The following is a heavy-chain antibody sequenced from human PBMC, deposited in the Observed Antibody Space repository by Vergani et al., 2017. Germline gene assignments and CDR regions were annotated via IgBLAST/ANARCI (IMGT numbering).Heavy chain of an antibody. CDR1: GGSISSGDYY. D-gene: IGHD2-21*01. J-gene: IGHJ3*02. CDR2: IYHSGST. V-gene: IGHV4-30-4*08. CDR3: ASPENYCGGDCYWGEGIDAFDI. Sequence: QVQLQESGPGLVKPSQTLSLTCTVSGGSISSGDYYWSWIRQPPGKGLEWIGSIYHSGSTYYNPSLKSRVTISVDTSKNQFSLKLSSVTAADTAVYYCASPENYCGGDCYWGEGIDAFDIWGQGTMVTVSS.